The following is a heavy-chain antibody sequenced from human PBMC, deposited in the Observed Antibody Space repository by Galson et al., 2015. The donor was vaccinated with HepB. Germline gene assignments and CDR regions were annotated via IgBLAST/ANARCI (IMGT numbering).Heavy chain of an antibody. CDR1: GYSFTSYW. CDR3: ARHFGRVYSSSWYVPSHGDYYYYGMDV. D-gene: IGHD6-13*01. J-gene: IGHJ6*02. V-gene: IGHV5-10-1*01. CDR2: IDPSDSYT. Sequence: QSGAEVKKPGESLRISCKGSGYSFTSYWISWVRQMPGKGLEWMGRIDPSDSYTNYSPSFQGHVTISADKSISTAYLQWSSLKASDTAMYYCARHFGRVYSSSWYVPSHGDYYYYGMDVWGQGTTVTVSS.